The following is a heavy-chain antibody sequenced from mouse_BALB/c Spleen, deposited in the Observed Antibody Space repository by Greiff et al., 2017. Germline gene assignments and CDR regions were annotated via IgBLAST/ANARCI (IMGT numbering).Heavy chain of an antibody. V-gene: IGHV1-54*01. J-gene: IGHJ2*01. D-gene: IGHD3-1*01. Sequence: VKLQESGAELVRPGTSVKVSCKASGYAFTNYLIEWVKQRPGQGLEWIGVINPGSGGTNYNEKFKGKATLTADKSSSTAYMQLSSLTSDDSAVYFCAREAARATPDYWGQGTTLTVSS. CDR3: AREAARATPDY. CDR1: GYAFTNYL. CDR2: INPGSGGT.